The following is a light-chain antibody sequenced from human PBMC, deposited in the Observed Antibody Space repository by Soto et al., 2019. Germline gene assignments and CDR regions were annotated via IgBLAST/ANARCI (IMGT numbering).Light chain of an antibody. V-gene: IGKV1-39*01. CDR1: QIISSF. CDR3: QQSYSTPYT. CDR2: GAS. Sequence: DIQMTQSPSSLSASVGDRVTITCRASQIISSFLNWYQQEPGKAPKLLIYGASSLQRGVPSGFSGGGSGTDFTLTIGSLQPEDFATYYCQQSYSTPYTFGQGTELEIK. J-gene: IGKJ2*01.